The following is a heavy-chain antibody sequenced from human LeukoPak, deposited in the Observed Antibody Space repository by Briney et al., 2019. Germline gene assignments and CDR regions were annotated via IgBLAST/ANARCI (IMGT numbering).Heavy chain of an antibody. J-gene: IGHJ4*02. CDR3: ARGQILTDGFKRTYYFDY. Sequence: ASVKVSCKASGYTFTSYGVSWVRQAPGQGLEWMGWISAYNGNTNYAQKLQGRVTMTTDTSTSTAYMELRSMSSDDTAVYYCARGQILTDGFKRTYYFDYWGQGTLVTVSS. D-gene: IGHD5-24*01. CDR2: ISAYNGNT. CDR1: GYTFTSYG. V-gene: IGHV1-18*01.